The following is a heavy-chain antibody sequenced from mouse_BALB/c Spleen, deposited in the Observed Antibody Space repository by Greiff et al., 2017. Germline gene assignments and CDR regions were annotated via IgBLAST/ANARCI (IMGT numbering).Heavy chain of an antibody. CDR1: GYSITSDYA. V-gene: IGHV3-2*02. J-gene: IGHJ3*01. Sequence: EVQLQQSGPGLVKPSQSLSLTCTVTGYSITSDYAWNWIRQFPGNKLEWMGYISYSGSTSYNPSLKSRISITRDTSKNQFFLQLNSVTTEDTATYYCAREGYGYRFAYWGQGTLVTVSA. CDR3: AREGYGYRFAY. CDR2: ISYSGST. D-gene: IGHD1-2*01.